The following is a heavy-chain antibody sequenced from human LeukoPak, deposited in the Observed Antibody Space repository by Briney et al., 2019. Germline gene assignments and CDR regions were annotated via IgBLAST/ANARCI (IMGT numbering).Heavy chain of an antibody. V-gene: IGHV3-48*03. J-gene: IGHJ4*02. CDR2: ISSSGSTI. D-gene: IGHD1-1*01. CDR3: ATHYDWTFDC. CDR1: GFTFSSYE. Sequence: GGSLRLSCAASGFTFSSYEMNWVRQAPGKGLEWVSYISSSGSTIYYADSVKGRFTISRDNAKNSLYLQMNSLRGEDTAVYYCATHYDWTFDCWGQGTLVTVSS.